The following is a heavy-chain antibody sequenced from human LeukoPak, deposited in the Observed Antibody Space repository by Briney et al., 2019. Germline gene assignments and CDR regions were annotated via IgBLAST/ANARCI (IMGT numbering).Heavy chain of an antibody. CDR3: AEALRGVLTGYYFDY. CDR1: GGSISSYY. CDR2: IYYSGST. D-gene: IGHD3-10*01. V-gene: IGHV4-59*01. Sequence: PSETLSLTSTVSGGSISSYYWSWIRQPPGKGLEWFGYIYYSGSTNYNPSLKSRVTISVDTSKNHFSVGLSSVTAADTAVYYYAEALRGVLTGYYFDYWGQGTLVTVSS. J-gene: IGHJ4*02.